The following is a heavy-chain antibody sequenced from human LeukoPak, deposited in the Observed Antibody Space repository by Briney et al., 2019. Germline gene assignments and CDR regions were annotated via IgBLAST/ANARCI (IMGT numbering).Heavy chain of an antibody. CDR2: VNHSGST. Sequence: PSETLSLTCAVYGGSFSGYYWSWIRQPPGKGLEWIGEVNHSGSTNYNPSLKSRVTISVDTAKTQFSLKLSSVTAADTAVYYCARVSDYYGSGSYPNWFDPWGQGTLVTVSS. D-gene: IGHD3-10*01. CDR1: GGSFSGYY. V-gene: IGHV4-34*01. CDR3: ARVSDYYGSGSYPNWFDP. J-gene: IGHJ5*02.